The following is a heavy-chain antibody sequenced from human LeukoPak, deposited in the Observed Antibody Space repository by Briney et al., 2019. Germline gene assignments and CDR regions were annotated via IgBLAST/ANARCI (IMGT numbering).Heavy chain of an antibody. CDR1: GGSLSGFY. CDR2: INDSGST. Sequence: SETLSLTCDVYGGSLSGFYWIWIRQSPGTGLQWIGEINDSGSTNYNPSLKSRVTISLDTSKSQLSLKVTSVTAADTAVYYCARVCRMACPTRFDPWGQGTLVTVSS. J-gene: IGHJ5*02. V-gene: IGHV4-34*01. CDR3: ARVCRMACPTRFDP. D-gene: IGHD2-2*01.